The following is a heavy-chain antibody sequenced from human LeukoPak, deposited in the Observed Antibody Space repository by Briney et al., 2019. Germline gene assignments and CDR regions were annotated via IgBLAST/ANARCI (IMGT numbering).Heavy chain of an antibody. Sequence: GGSLRLSCAASGFTFSSYSINWVRQAAGKGLEWVSSISSSSTYKYYADSVKGRFTVSRDNAKNSLYLQMNSLRAEDTAVYYCARDPFNTAMVTYYYMDVWGKGTTVTVSS. CDR2: ISSSSTYK. D-gene: IGHD5-18*01. CDR1: GFTFSSYS. CDR3: ARDPFNTAMVTYYYMDV. V-gene: IGHV3-21*01. J-gene: IGHJ6*03.